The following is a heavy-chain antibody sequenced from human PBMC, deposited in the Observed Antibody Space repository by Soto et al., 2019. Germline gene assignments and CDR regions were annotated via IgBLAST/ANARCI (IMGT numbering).Heavy chain of an antibody. D-gene: IGHD2-15*01. CDR1: VDSVSSNSAA. CDR2: TYYRSKWYN. CDR3: ARDTTRCSGGSCYSFDP. V-gene: IGHV6-1*01. Sequence: SQTLSLTCAISVDSVSSNSAAWNWIRQSQSRGLEWLGRTYYRSKWYNDYAVSVKSRITINPDTSKNQFSLQLNSVTPEDTAVYYCARDTTRCSGGSCYSFDPWGQGTLVTVSS. J-gene: IGHJ5*02.